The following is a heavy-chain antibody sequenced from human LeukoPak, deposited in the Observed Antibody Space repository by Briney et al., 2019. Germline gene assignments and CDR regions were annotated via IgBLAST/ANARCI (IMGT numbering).Heavy chain of an antibody. CDR2: IYTSGST. J-gene: IGHJ4*02. CDR3: ARERMFSGSYLSPHFDY. Sequence: PSETLSLTCTVSGGSISSGSYYWSWVRQPAGKGLEWIGRIYTSGSTNYNPSLKSRVTISVDTSKNQFSLKLSSVTAADTAVYYCARERMFSGSYLSPHFDYWGQGTLVTVSS. D-gene: IGHD1-26*01. CDR1: GGSISSGSYY. V-gene: IGHV4-61*02.